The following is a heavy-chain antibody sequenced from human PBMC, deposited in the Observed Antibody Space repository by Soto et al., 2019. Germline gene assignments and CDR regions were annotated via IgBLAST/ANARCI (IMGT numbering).Heavy chain of an antibody. CDR2: ISSNGSNK. CDR1: GFTVSSYG. CDR3: ARGYSGYDFGYYFDY. D-gene: IGHD5-12*01. Sequence: QVQLVESGGGVVQPGRSLRLSCAASGFTVSSYGMHWVRQAPGKGLEWVAVISSNGSNKFYADSVKGRFTISRDNSKNTLYLQMNSLRTEDTAVYYCARGYSGYDFGYYFDYWGQGTLVTVSS. V-gene: IGHV3-30*03. J-gene: IGHJ4*02.